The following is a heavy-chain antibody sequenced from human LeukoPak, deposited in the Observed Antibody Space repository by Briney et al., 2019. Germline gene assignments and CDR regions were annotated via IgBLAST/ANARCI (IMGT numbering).Heavy chain of an antibody. CDR2: IYYSGST. D-gene: IGHD4-17*01. V-gene: IGHV4-31*03. J-gene: IGHJ4*02. CDR1: GGSISSGGYY. CDR3: ARVAYGDYPFDH. Sequence: NPSETLSLTCTVSGGSISSGGYYWSWIRQHPGKGLEWIGYIYYSGSTYYNPSLKSRVTISVDTSKNQFSLKLSSVTAADTAVYYCARVAYGDYPFDHWGQGTLVTVSS.